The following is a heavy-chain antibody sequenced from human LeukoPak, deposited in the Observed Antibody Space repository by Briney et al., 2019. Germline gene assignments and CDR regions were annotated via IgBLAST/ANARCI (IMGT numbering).Heavy chain of an antibody. Sequence: ASVKVSCKASGYTFTSYYMHWVRQAPGQGLEWMGIINPSGGSTSYAQKFQGRVTMTRDMSTSTVYMELSSLRSEDTAVYYCARDPCSGGSCYPPRGPFDYWGQGTLVTVSS. V-gene: IGHV1-46*01. CDR2: INPSGGST. D-gene: IGHD2-15*01. CDR1: GYTFTSYY. CDR3: ARDPCSGGSCYPPRGPFDY. J-gene: IGHJ4*02.